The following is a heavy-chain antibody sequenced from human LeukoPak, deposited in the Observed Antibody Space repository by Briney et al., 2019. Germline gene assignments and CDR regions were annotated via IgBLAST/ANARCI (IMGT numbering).Heavy chain of an antibody. CDR2: TYYRSKWYS. D-gene: IGHD7-27*01. V-gene: IGHV6-1*01. Sequence: SQTLSLTCAISGDSVSRNNTAWNWIRQSPSRGLEWLGRTYYRSKWYSNYAVSVRSRIIINPDTYKNQFSLQLNSVTPEDKALYYCARGTWGSTYYFDYWGQGTLVTVSS. CDR1: GDSVSRNNTA. CDR3: ARGTWGSTYYFDY. J-gene: IGHJ4*02.